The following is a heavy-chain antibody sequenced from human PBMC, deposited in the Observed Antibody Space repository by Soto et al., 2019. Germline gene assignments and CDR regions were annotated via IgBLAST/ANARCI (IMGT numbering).Heavy chain of an antibody. CDR2: IHDTGST. CDR3: ARESVSGTSLFAS. Sequence: QVQLQESGPGLVRPSETLSLTCSVSGVSLSTYYWAWILQPAGERLEWIGRIHDTGSTNDKPSLKRRLTMKVNTPKNQFPRRANSVTAADTAVDYCARESVSGTSLFASWGQGTLVTVA. V-gene: IGHV4-4*07. CDR1: GVSLSTYY. D-gene: IGHD3-16*01. J-gene: IGHJ4*02.